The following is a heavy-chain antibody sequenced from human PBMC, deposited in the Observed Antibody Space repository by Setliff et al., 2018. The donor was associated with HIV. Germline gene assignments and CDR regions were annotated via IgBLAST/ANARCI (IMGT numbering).Heavy chain of an antibody. CDR3: ARDPAFGAFGI. J-gene: IGHJ3*02. Sequence: GGSLRLSCAASGFTFSSSWMTWVRQAPGRGLEYVAGMNRDGSEKGYADSVKGRFSISRDNAKNSLYLQMSSLRTEDTAVYFCARDPAFGAFGIWGQGTMVTVS. CDR2: MNRDGSEK. CDR1: GFTFSSSW. V-gene: IGHV3-7*04. D-gene: IGHD3-10*01.